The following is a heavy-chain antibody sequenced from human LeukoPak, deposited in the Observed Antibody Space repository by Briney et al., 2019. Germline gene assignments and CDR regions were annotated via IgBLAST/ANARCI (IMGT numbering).Heavy chain of an antibody. CDR2: IIPIFGTA. CDR3: ARSIVVVPAAIVSGRHNWFDP. J-gene: IGHJ5*02. V-gene: IGHV1-69*05. D-gene: IGHD2-2*01. CDR1: GGTFSSYA. Sequence: ASVKVSCKASGGTFSSYAISWVRQAPGQGLEWMGGIIPIFGTANYAQKFQGRVTITTDESTSTAYMELSSLRSEDTAVYYCARSIVVVPAAIVSGRHNWFDPWGQGTLVTVSS.